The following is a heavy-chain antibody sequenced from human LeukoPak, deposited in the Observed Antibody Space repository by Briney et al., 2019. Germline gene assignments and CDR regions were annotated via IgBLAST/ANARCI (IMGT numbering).Heavy chain of an antibody. CDR1: GFTVSSNY. CDR2: IYSGGST. V-gene: IGHV3-53*01. J-gene: IGHJ4*02. D-gene: IGHD1-26*01. CDR3: ARAVGAASPWYFDY. Sequence: PGGSLRLSCAASGFTVSSNYMSWVRQAPGKGLEWVSVIYSGGSTYYADSVKGRFTISRDNSKNTLYLQMNSLRAEDTAVYYCARAVGAASPWYFDYWGQGTLVTVSS.